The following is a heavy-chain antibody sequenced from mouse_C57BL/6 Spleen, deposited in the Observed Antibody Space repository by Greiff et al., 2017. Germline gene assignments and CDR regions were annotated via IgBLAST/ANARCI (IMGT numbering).Heavy chain of an antibody. J-gene: IGHJ1*03. CDR3: ARGTTVEGWYFDV. D-gene: IGHD1-1*01. CDR1: GYSFTDYN. CDR2: INPNYGTP. V-gene: IGHV1-39*01. Sequence: QLQQSGAELVKPGASVKISCKASGYSFTDYNMNWVKQSNGKSLEWIGVINPNYGTPSYNQKFKGKATLTVDQSSSTAYMQLNSLTSEDSAVYYCARGTTVEGWYFDVWGTGTTVTVSS.